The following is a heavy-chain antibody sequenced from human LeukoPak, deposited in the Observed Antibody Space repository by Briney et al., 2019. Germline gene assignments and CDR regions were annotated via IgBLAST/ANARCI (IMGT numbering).Heavy chain of an antibody. J-gene: IGHJ3*02. CDR3: ARDRRGYCSGGSCFGDAFDI. D-gene: IGHD2-15*01. Sequence: SETLSLTCTVSGYSISSGYYWGWIRQPPGKGLEWIGSIYHSGSTYYNPSLKSRVTISVDTSKNQFSLKLSSVTAADTAVYYCARDRRGYCSGGSCFGDAFDIWGQGTMVTVSS. CDR1: GYSISSGYY. V-gene: IGHV4-38-2*02. CDR2: IYHSGST.